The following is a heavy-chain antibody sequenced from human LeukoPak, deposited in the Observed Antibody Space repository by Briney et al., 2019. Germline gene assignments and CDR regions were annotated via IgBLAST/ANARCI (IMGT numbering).Heavy chain of an antibody. CDR2: IHTSGST. CDR1: GASISGYY. D-gene: IGHD6-19*01. CDR3: ARDGGSGWYRY. J-gene: IGHJ4*02. V-gene: IGHV4-4*07. Sequence: TETLSLTCSVSGASISGYYWNCIRQPAGKGLEWIGRIHTSGSTNYNPSLKSRLTVSVDTSKNQFSLKLSSVTAADTAVYYCARDGGSGWYRYWGQGTLVTVSS.